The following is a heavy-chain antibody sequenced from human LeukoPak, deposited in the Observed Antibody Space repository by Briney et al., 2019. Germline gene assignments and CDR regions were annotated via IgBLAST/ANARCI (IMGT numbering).Heavy chain of an antibody. V-gene: IGHV3-23*01. J-gene: IGHJ4*02. CDR1: GFTFSSYA. Sequence: TGGSLRLSCAASGFTFSSYATSWVRQAPGKGLEWVSAISGSGGSTYYADSVKGRFTISRDNSKNTLYLQMNSLRAEDTAVYYCAKDQRDGYSSRSFFDYWGQGTLVTVSS. D-gene: IGHD6-13*01. CDR3: AKDQRDGYSSRSFFDY. CDR2: ISGSGGST.